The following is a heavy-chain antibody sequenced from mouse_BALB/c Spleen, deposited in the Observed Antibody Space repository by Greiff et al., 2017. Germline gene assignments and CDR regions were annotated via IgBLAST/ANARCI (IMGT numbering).Heavy chain of an antibody. D-gene: IGHD2-1*01. CDR3: ARGGSYYGNFYAMDY. Sequence: VQLKESGPELVKPGASVKISCKASGYSFTGYYMHWVKQSHVKSLEWIGRINPYNGATSYNQNFKDKASLTVDKSSSTAYMELHSLTSEDSAVYYCARGGSYYGNFYAMDYWGQGTSVTVSS. CDR1: GYSFTGYY. V-gene: IGHV1-31*01. CDR2: INPYNGAT. J-gene: IGHJ4*01.